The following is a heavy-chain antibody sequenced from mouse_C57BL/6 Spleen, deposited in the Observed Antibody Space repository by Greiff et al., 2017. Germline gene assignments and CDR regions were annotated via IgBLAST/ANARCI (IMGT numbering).Heavy chain of an antibody. CDR3: ARNWIDYDYDGAMDY. CDR1: GFSLTSYA. CDR2: IWTGGGT. Sequence: VKLVESGPGLVAPSQSLSITCTVSGFSLTSYAISWVRQPPGKGLEWLGVIWTGGGTNYNSALNSRLSISKDNSKSQVFLKMNSLQTDDTARYYCARNWIDYDYDGAMDYWGQGTSVTVSS. V-gene: IGHV2-9-1*01. J-gene: IGHJ4*01. D-gene: IGHD2-4*01.